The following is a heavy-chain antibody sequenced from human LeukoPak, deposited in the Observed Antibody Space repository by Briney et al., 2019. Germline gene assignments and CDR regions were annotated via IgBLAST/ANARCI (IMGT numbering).Heavy chain of an antibody. V-gene: IGHV3-23*01. CDR1: GFTFSTYT. CDR3: AKGLGPTRSYFDC. J-gene: IGHJ4*02. D-gene: IGHD3-16*01. CDR2: ISGSGDP. Sequence: GGSLRLSCAASGFTFSTYTMSWVRQAPGEGLEWISGISGSGDPYYADSVKGRFTVSRDNSKNTLYLQLHSLRAEDTAVYYCAKGLGPTRSYFDCWGQGTLATVSS.